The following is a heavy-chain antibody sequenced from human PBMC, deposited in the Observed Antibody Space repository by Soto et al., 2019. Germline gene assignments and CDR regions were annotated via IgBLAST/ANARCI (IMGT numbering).Heavy chain of an antibody. CDR3: AKEGIALGAAFDI. V-gene: IGHV3-23*01. J-gene: IGHJ3*02. CDR1: GFTFSGYA. Sequence: EVQLLESGGGLVQPGGSLRLSCAASGFTFSGYAMSWFRQAPGKGLEWVSAISGSGVSTYYADSVKGRFTISRDNANNTLYLQMNSLRAEDTAVYYCAKEGIALGAAFDIWGQGTMVTVSS. CDR2: ISGSGVST. D-gene: IGHD6-13*01.